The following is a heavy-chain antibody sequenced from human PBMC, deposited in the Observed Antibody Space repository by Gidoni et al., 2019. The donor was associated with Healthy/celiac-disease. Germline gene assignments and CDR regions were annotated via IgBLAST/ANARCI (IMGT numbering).Heavy chain of an antibody. Sequence: EVQLVESGGGLVQPGRSLRLSCAASGFTFDDYAMHWVRQAPGKGLGWVSGISWNSGSIGYADSVKGRFTISRDNAKNSLYLQMNSLRAEDTALYYCAKDIRSGSQVGACCYYYGMDVWGQGTTVTVSS. CDR3: AKDIRSGSQVGACCYYYGMDV. D-gene: IGHD1-1*01. J-gene: IGHJ6*02. V-gene: IGHV3-9*01. CDR1: GFTFDDYA. CDR2: ISWNSGSI.